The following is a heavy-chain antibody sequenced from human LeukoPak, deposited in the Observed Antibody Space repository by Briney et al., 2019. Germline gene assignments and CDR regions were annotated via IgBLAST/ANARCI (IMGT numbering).Heavy chain of an antibody. D-gene: IGHD3-3*01. CDR3: ARAHLRFLEWTHDAFDI. CDR1: GGSISSGSYY. CDR2: IYTSGST. J-gene: IGHJ3*02. Sequence: PSETLSLTCTVSGGSISSGSYYWSWIRQPAGKGLEWIGRIYTSGSTNYNPSLKSRVTISVDTSKNQFSLKLSSVTAADTAVYYCARAHLRFLEWTHDAFDIWGQGTMVTVSS. V-gene: IGHV4-61*02.